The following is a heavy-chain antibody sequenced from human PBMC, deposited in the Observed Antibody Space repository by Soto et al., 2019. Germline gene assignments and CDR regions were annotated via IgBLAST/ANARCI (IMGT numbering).Heavy chain of an antibody. V-gene: IGHV4-30-2*01. J-gene: IGHJ6*02. CDR2: IYHSGST. CDR3: ARVRAMVRGVYGMDV. D-gene: IGHD3-10*01. CDR1: GGSISSGGYS. Sequence: KTSETLSLTCAVSGGSISSGGYSWSWIRQPPGKGLEWIGYIYHSGSTYYNPSLKSRVTISVDRSKNQFSLKLSSVTAADTAVYYCARVRAMVRGVYGMDVWGQGTTVTVSS.